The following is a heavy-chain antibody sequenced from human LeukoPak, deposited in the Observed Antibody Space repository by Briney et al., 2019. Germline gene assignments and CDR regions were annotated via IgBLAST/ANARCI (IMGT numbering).Heavy chain of an antibody. D-gene: IGHD5-24*01. V-gene: IGHV4-39*01. CDR3: ARHAYRWLSDY. J-gene: IGHJ4*02. CDR2: IYYSGST. Sequence: SSGTLSLTCTVSGGSISSSSYYWGWIRQPPGKGLEWIGSIYYSGSTYYNPSLKSRVTISVDTSKNQFSLKLSSVTAADTAVYYCARHAYRWLSDYWGQGTLVTVSS. CDR1: GGSISSSSYY.